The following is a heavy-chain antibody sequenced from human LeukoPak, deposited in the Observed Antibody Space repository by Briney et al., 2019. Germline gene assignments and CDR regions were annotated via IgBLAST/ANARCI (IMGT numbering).Heavy chain of an antibody. D-gene: IGHD5-12*01. J-gene: IGHJ4*02. CDR3: ATRPDGNDVPYFDY. CDR2: IYSGGSS. CDR1: GLTVGFKC. Sequence: GGSLRLSCAASGLTVGFKCMCWVRQAPGKGLEWVSIIYSGGSSYYADSVKGRFTVSRDTSKNTLYLQMNSLRAEDTAVYYCATRPDGNDVPYFDYWGQGTLVTVSS. V-gene: IGHV3-66*01.